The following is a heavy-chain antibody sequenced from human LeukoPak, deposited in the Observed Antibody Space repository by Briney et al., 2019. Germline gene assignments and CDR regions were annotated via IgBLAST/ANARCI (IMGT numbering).Heavy chain of an antibody. J-gene: IGHJ4*02. D-gene: IGHD4-17*01. Sequence: SETLSLTCTVSGGSMRSSSYYWGWIRQPPGKGLEWIVSIYYSGSTYYNPSLKSRVTISVDTSKDQFSLKLSSVTAADTAVYYCAREREGPYGYLDYWGQGTLVTVSS. CDR3: AREREGPYGYLDY. V-gene: IGHV4-39*07. CDR2: IYYSGST. CDR1: GGSMRSSSYY.